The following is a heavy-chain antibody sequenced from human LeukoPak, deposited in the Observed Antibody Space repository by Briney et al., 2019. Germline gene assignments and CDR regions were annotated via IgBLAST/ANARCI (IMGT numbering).Heavy chain of an antibody. J-gene: IGHJ4*02. V-gene: IGHV4-61*01. Sequence: SETLSLTCTASGGSVSSGSYYWSWIRQPPGKGLEWIGYIYYSGSTNYNPSLKSRVTISVDTSKNQFSLKLSSVTAADTAVYYCARDRRYCSSTSCSNFDYWGQGTLVTVSS. CDR1: GGSVSSGSYY. D-gene: IGHD2-2*01. CDR2: IYYSGST. CDR3: ARDRRYCSSTSCSNFDY.